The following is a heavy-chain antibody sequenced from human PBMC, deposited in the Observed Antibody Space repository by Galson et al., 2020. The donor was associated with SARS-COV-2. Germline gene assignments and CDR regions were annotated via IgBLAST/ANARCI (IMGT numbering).Heavy chain of an antibody. Sequence: GESLKISCAGSTFTFSDHYIDWVRQAPGKGLEWIGRTRNKRNSYATEYDASVKGRFTISRDDSKNLVYLQMNSLKTADTAVYYCGLWSSNGRMDVWGQGTAVIVSS. V-gene: IGHV3-72*01. J-gene: IGHJ6*02. D-gene: IGHD3-10*01. CDR1: TFTFSDHY. CDR3: GLWSSNGRMDV. CDR2: TRNKRNSYAT.